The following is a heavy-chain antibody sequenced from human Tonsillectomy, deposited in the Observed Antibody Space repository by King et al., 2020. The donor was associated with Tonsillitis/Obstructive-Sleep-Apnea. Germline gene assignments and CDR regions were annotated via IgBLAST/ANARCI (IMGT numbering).Heavy chain of an antibody. CDR2: ISGSGGGT. Sequence: DVQLVESGGGLVQPGGSLRLSCAASGFTFSNYAMTWVRQAPGKGLEWVSVISGSGGGTYYADSVKGRFTISRDNSRNTLYLQMNSLRAEDTAVYYCAKDSDSRGYSPSNYYYMDVWGKGTTVTVSS. D-gene: IGHD3-22*01. CDR1: GFTFSNYA. V-gene: IGHV3-23*04. CDR3: AKDSDSRGYSPSNYYYMDV. J-gene: IGHJ6*03.